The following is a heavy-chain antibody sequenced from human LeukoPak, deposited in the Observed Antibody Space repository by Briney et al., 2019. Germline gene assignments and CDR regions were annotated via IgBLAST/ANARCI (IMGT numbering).Heavy chain of an antibody. CDR3: ARVGPYYYDSSGYMDV. V-gene: IGHV1-8*03. J-gene: IGHJ6*03. CDR1: GYTFTSYD. CDR2: MNPNSGNT. Sequence: ASVNVSCKASGYTFTSYDINWVRQATGQGLEWMGWMNPNSGNTGYAQKFQGRVTITRNTSISTAYMELSSLRSEDTAVYYCARVGPYYYDSSGYMDVWGKGTTVTVSS. D-gene: IGHD3-22*01.